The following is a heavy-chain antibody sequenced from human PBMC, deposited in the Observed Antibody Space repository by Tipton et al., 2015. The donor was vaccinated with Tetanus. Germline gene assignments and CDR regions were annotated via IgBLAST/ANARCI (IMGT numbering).Heavy chain of an antibody. V-gene: IGHV3-21*01. CDR3: AKEGCSRCNGDSRFDI. J-gene: IGHJ3*02. D-gene: IGHD2-15*01. CDR1: GFTLSRYT. Sequence: GSLRLSCAASGFTLSRYTLNWVRQAPGKGLEWVSSISSSSRYIYYADSVKGRFTISRDNAKNSLYLQMISLRAEDTAVYSCAKEGCSRCNGDSRFDIWGQGTKVTVSS. CDR2: ISSSSRYI.